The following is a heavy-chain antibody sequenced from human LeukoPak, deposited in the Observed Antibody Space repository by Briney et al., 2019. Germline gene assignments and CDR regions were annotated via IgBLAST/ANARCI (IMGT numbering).Heavy chain of an antibody. CDR1: GFTVSSNY. D-gene: IGHD6-19*01. J-gene: IGHJ4*02. CDR3: AREEVSSGWYSTD. Sequence: GGSLRLSCAASGFTVSSNYMSWVRQAPGKGLEWVSVIDSGGSTYYADSVKGRFTISRDNSKNTLYLQMNSLRADDTAVYYCAREEVSSGWYSTDWGEGTLVTVSS. CDR2: IDSGGST. V-gene: IGHV3-66*01.